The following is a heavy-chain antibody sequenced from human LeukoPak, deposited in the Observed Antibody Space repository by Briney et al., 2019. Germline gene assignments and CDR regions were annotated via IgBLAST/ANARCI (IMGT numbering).Heavy chain of an antibody. Sequence: SETLSLTCTVSGGSISSSSYYWGWIRQPPGKRLEWIGSIYYSGSTYYNPSLKSRVTISVDTSKNQFSLKLSSVTAADTAVYYCARPYDVDTWKNWFDPWGQGTLVTVSS. D-gene: IGHD5-18*01. CDR3: ARPYDVDTWKNWFDP. J-gene: IGHJ5*02. CDR1: GGSISSSSYY. CDR2: IYYSGST. V-gene: IGHV4-39*01.